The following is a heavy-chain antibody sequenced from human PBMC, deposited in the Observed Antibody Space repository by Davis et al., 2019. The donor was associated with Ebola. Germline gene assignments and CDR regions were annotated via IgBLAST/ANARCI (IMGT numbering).Heavy chain of an antibody. V-gene: IGHV4-34*01. CDR2: INNSGST. J-gene: IGHJ6*02. Sequence: SETLSLTCAVYGGSFSGYYWSWIRQPPGKGLEWIGEINNSGSTNYNPSLKSRVTISVDTSKNQFSLKLSSVTAADTAVYYCAREGVPREWLPHYYYYGMDVWGQGTTVTVSS. CDR3: AREGVPREWLPHYYYYGMDV. D-gene: IGHD3-3*01. CDR1: GGSFSGYY.